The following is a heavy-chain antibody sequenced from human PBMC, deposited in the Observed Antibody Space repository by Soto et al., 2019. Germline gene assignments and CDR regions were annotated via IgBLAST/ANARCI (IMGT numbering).Heavy chain of an antibody. V-gene: IGHV6-1*01. CDR1: GDSVSTNTAT. CDR2: TYYRSRWYF. CDR3: VRLMGNSWLDS. Sequence: SQTLSLTCDISGDSVSTNTATWDWIRQSPSRGLEWLGRTYYRSRWYFDYAVSVKSRITISPDISNNQVSLQLTSVTPDDTAIYYCVRLMGNSWLDSWGQGTLVTVSS. J-gene: IGHJ5*01.